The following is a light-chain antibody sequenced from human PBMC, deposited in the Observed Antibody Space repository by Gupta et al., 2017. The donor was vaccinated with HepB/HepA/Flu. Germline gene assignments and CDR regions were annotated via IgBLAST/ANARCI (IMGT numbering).Light chain of an antibody. CDR2: NTY. CDR1: NSNIGVST. Sequence: QSVLTPPPSASGTPGQRVTISCSGGNSNIGVSTVNWYQPLPGTAPKLLIYNTYQRPSGVPDRFSGSKSDTSASLAISGLQAEDEADYYCSAWDDTVNGPVFGGGTKLTVL. J-gene: IGLJ2*01. CDR3: SAWDDTVNGPV. V-gene: IGLV1-44*01.